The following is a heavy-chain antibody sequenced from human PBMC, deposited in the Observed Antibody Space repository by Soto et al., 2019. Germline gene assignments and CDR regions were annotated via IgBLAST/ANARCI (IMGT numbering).Heavy chain of an antibody. CDR1: GYTFISYD. J-gene: IGHJ5*02. CDR2: MNPNSGIT. Sequence: ASVKVSCKASGYTFISYDINWVRQATGQGLEWMGWMNPNSGITGYAQKFQGRVTMTSKTSISTAYMELSSLRSEDTAVYYCARARGGSSGYRNWFDPWGQGTLVTVSS. V-gene: IGHV1-8*01. CDR3: ARARGGSSGYRNWFDP. D-gene: IGHD3-22*01.